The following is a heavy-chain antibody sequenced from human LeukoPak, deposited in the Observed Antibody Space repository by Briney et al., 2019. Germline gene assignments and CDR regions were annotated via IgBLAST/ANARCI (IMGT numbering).Heavy chain of an antibody. V-gene: IGHV3-23*01. CDR3: AATGYSSSWGNFDY. CDR1: GFTFRSYA. Sequence: GGSLRLSCAASGFTFRSYAMTWVRQAPGKGLEWVSAISGSGGSTYYADSVKGRFTISRDNSKNTLYLQMNSLRAEDTAVYYCAATGYSSSWGNFDYWGQGTLVTVSS. J-gene: IGHJ4*02. D-gene: IGHD6-13*01. CDR2: ISGSGGST.